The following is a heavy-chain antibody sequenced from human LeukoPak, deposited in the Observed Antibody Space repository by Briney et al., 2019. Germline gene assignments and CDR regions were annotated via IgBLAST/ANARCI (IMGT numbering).Heavy chain of an antibody. Sequence: SETLSLTCSVSGGSISSYYWSWIRQPAGKGLEWIGRMYTSGNTNYNPSLKSRVTMSLDTSKNQFSLKLSSVTAADTAVYYCAREGLDTAMVPFFDYWGQGTLVTVSS. CDR3: AREGLDTAMVPFFDY. D-gene: IGHD5-18*01. J-gene: IGHJ4*02. V-gene: IGHV4-4*07. CDR1: GGSISSYY. CDR2: MYTSGNT.